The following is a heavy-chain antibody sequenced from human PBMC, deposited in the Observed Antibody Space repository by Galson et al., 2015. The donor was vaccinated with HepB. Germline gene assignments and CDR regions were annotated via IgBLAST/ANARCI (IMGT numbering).Heavy chain of an antibody. J-gene: IGHJ4*02. CDR1: GYTFTSYG. CDR2: ISAYNGNT. CDR3: ARDEYSSGWYLSDY. D-gene: IGHD6-19*01. Sequence: SVKVSCKASGYTFTSYGISWVRQAPGQGLEWMGWISAYNGNTNYAQKLQGRVTMTTDTSTSTAYMELRSLRSDDTAVYYCARDEYSSGWYLSDYWGQGTLVTVSS. V-gene: IGHV1-18*04.